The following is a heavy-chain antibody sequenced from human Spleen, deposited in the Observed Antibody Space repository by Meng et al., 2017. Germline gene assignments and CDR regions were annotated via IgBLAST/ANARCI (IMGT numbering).Heavy chain of an antibody. V-gene: IGHV1-3*01. CDR1: GYTFTSYA. D-gene: IGHD1-26*01. CDR2: INAGNGNT. CDR3: ARPSIVGATFDY. J-gene: IGHJ4*02. Sequence: QVQLVQSGAEVKKPGASVKVSCKASGYTFTSYAMHWVRQAPGQRLEWMGWINAGNGNTKYSQKFQGRVTITRDTSASTAYMELSSLRSEDTAVYYCARPSIVGATFDYWGQGTLVTASS.